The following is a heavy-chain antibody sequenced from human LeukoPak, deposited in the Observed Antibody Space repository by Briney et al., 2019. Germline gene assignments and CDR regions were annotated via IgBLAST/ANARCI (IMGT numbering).Heavy chain of an antibody. V-gene: IGHV4-31*03. Sequence: PSETLSLTCSVSGGSISSGGYYWSWIRQHPGKGLEWIGYISYSGGTYYKPSLKSRIRISQDTSKNQFSLSLTSVTAADTAVYYCARGGRHYYDSTGYPFDFWGQGSLVTVSS. J-gene: IGHJ4*02. CDR3: ARGGRHYYDSTGYPFDF. D-gene: IGHD3-22*01. CDR2: ISYSGGT. CDR1: GGSISSGGYY.